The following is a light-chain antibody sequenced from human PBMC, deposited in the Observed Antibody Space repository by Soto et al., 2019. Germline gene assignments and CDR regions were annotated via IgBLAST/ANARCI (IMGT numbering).Light chain of an antibody. Sequence: DIPLTQSPSFLSASVGDRVTITCRATQGLSSDLAWYQQKPGKAPKLLIYAASTVQSGVPSSFSGSGSGSEFTLTNSSLQPEDFATYYCEQLNCYPITFGQGTRLEIK. CDR1: QGLSSD. J-gene: IGKJ5*01. CDR2: AAS. V-gene: IGKV1-9*01. CDR3: EQLNCYPIT.